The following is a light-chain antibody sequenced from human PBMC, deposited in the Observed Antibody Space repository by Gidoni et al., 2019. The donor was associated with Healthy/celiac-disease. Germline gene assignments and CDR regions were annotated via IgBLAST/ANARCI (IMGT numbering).Light chain of an antibody. Sequence: DIVMTQSPFSLPVTPGEPASISCRSSQSLLHSNGYNYLDWYLQKPGQSPQLLIYLGSNRASGVPDRFSDSGSGTDFTLKISRVEAEDVGVYYCMQALQTRITFGQGTRLEIK. J-gene: IGKJ5*01. CDR3: MQALQTRIT. V-gene: IGKV2-28*01. CDR2: LGS. CDR1: QSLLHSNGYNY.